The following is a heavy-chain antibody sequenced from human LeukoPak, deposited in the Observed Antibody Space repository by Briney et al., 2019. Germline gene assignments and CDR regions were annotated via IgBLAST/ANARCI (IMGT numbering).Heavy chain of an antibody. CDR3: ARDFGYSGSSYYFDY. CDR2: ISAYNGNT. CDR1: GYTFTSYG. D-gene: IGHD1-26*01. Sequence: ASVKVSCKASGYTFTSYGISWVRQAPGQGLEWMGWISAYNGNTNYAQKLQGRVTMTTDTSTGTAYMELRSLRSDDTAVYYCARDFGYSGSSYYFDYWGQGTLVTVSS. V-gene: IGHV1-18*01. J-gene: IGHJ4*02.